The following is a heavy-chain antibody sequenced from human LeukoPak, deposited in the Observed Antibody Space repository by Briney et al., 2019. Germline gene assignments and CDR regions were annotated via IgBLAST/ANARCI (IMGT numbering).Heavy chain of an antibody. Sequence: ASVKVSCKASGYTFTGYYMHWVRQAPGQGLEWMGWINPNSGGTNYAQKFQGRVTMTRDTSISTAYMELSSLRSEDTAVYYCARGVGSTSPFDAFDIWGQGTMVTVSS. V-gene: IGHV1-2*02. CDR1: GYTFTGYY. J-gene: IGHJ3*02. CDR3: ARGVGSTSPFDAFDI. D-gene: IGHD2-2*01. CDR2: INPNSGGT.